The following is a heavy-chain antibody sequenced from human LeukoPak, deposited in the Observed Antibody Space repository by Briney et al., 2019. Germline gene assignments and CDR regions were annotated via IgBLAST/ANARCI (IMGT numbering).Heavy chain of an antibody. CDR3: ARAYDFWSGYPSGDY. V-gene: IGHV1-18*01. CDR1: GYTFTSYG. Sequence: GASVKVSCKASGYTFTSYGISWVRQAPGQGPEWMGWISAYNGSTNYAQKLQGRVTMTTDTSTSTAYMELRSLRSDDTAVYYCARAYDFWSGYPSGDYWGQGTLVTVSS. J-gene: IGHJ4*02. D-gene: IGHD3-3*01. CDR2: ISAYNGST.